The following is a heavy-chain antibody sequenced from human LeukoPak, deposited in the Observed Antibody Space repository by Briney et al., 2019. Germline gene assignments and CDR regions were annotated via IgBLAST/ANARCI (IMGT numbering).Heavy chain of an antibody. CDR1: GGSISSYY. Sequence: PSETLSLTCTVSGGSISSYYWSWIRQPPGKGMEWIGFIYYSGSTHYNPSLKSRVTISVDTSENQFSLKLSSVTAADTAVYYCARAVAGTRIDYWGQGTLVTVSS. D-gene: IGHD6-19*01. CDR2: IYYSGST. J-gene: IGHJ4*02. V-gene: IGHV4-59*08. CDR3: ARAVAGTRIDY.